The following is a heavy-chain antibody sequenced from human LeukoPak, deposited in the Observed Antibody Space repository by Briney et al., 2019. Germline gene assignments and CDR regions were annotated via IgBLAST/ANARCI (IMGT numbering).Heavy chain of an antibody. CDR2: IGGGGPTT. D-gene: IGHD6-19*01. CDR3: ARGFLGGTDQYFDS. V-gene: IGHV3-23*01. Sequence: GGSLRLSCAASGFTFGTYAMNWVRQAPAKGLEWVSTIGGGGPTTDYADSVKDRFTISRDNSKNTLYLQMNSLRAEDTAVYFCARGFLGGTDQYFDSWGQGTLVTVSS. J-gene: IGHJ4*02. CDR1: GFTFGTYA.